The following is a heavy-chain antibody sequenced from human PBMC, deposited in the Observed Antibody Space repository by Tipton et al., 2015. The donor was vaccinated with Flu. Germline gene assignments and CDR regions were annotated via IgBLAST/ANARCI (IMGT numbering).Heavy chain of an antibody. Sequence: TLSLTCTVSGDSISSSSYYWGWIRQPPGEGLEWIGSIYYSGSTYYNPSPESRVTISLDTSKKQFSLKLSSVTAADTAVYHCARQKGGISSGYYYYFDYWGQGTLVTVSS. V-gene: IGHV4-39*07. CDR1: GDSISSSSYY. CDR2: IYYSGST. J-gene: IGHJ4*02. D-gene: IGHD3-22*01. CDR3: ARQKGGISSGYYYYFDY.